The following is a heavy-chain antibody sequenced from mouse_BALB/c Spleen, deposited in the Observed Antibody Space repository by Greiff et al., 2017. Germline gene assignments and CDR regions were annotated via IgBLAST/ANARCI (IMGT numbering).Heavy chain of an antibody. Sequence: EVQLQESGGGLVQPGGSLKLSCAASGFDFSRYWMSWVRQAPGKGLEWIGEINPDSSTINYTPSLKDKFIISRDNAKNTLYLQMSKVRSEDTALYYCARRGNYAMDYWGQGTSVTVSS. CDR3: ARRGNYAMDY. CDR1: GFDFSRYW. V-gene: IGHV4-1*02. CDR2: INPDSSTI. J-gene: IGHJ4*01.